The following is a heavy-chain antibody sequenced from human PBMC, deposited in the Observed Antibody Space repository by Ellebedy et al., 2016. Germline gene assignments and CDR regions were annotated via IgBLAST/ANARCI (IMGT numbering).Heavy chain of an antibody. CDR1: GFTFNNYA. J-gene: IGHJ4*02. D-gene: IGHD3-16*02. CDR2: ISSSGFTT. CDR3: ATHYRDY. V-gene: IGHV3-48*03. Sequence: GGSLRLXXGASGFTFNNYAMHWVRQAPGKGLEWVSYISSSGFTTYHADSVKGRFTISRDNAKNLVYLQMSSLTAADTAVYYCATHYRDYWGQGTLVTVSS.